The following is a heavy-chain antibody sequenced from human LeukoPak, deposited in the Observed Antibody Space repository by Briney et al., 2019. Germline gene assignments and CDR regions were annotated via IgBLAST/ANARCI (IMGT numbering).Heavy chain of an antibody. J-gene: IGHJ4*02. CDR2: ISSSGSTI. D-gene: IGHD3-22*01. V-gene: IGHV3-11*01. CDR3: ARGSVYDSSGYYYEADY. Sequence: GGSLRLSCAASGFTLSDYYMSWIRQAPGKGLEWVSYISSSGSTIYYADSVKGRFTISRDNAKNSLYLQMNSLRAEDTAVYYCARGSVYDSSGYYYEADYWGQGTLVTVSS. CDR1: GFTLSDYY.